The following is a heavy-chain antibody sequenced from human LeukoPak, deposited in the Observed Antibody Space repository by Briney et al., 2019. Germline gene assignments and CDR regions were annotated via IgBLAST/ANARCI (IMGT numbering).Heavy chain of an antibody. CDR3: ARDRSQEFDP. J-gene: IGHJ5*02. Sequence: GGSLRLSCAASRFTFRNYAMHWVRQAPAKGLEWVAVISSDGTNKDYADSVKGRFSISSDNSKNTLYLQMNRLRADDTAVYYWARDRSQEFDPWGQGTLVTVSS. CDR1: RFTFRNYA. CDR2: ISSDGTNK. D-gene: IGHD3-10*01. V-gene: IGHV3-30*04.